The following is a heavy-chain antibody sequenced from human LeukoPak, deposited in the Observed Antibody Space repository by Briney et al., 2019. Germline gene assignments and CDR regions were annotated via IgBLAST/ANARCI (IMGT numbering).Heavy chain of an antibody. V-gene: IGHV3-30*04. Sequence: SGGSLRLSCAASGFTFSSYAMNWVRQAPGKGLEWGAVISYDGSNQYYADSVKGRFTISRDNSKNTLYVQLNSLRTEDTAVYYCAKLGSSTAQAYWGQGTLVIVSS. CDR1: GFTFSSYA. CDR2: ISYDGSNQ. CDR3: AKLGSSTAQAY. D-gene: IGHD1-26*01. J-gene: IGHJ4*02.